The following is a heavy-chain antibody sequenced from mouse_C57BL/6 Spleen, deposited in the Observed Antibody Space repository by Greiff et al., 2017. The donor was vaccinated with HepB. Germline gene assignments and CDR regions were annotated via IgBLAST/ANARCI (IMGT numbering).Heavy chain of an antibody. CDR2: INPSNGGT. Sequence: QVQLQQPGPELVKPGASVKLSCKASGYTFTSYWMHWVKQRPGQGLEWIGNINPSNGGTNYNEKFKSKAALTVDKSSSTAYMQLSSLTSEDSAVYYCARSSNFLYWYFDVWGTGTTVTVSS. V-gene: IGHV1-53*01. D-gene: IGHD2-5*01. CDR3: ARSSNFLYWYFDV. CDR1: GYTFTSYW. J-gene: IGHJ1*03.